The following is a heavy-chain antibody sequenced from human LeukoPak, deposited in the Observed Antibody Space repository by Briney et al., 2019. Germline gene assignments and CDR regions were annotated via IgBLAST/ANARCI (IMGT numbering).Heavy chain of an antibody. CDR2: IYYSGST. Sequence: PSETLSLTCTVSGGSISSNIYYWGWIRQPPGKGLEWIGSIYYSGSTYYNPSLKSRVTISVNTSKKQFSLKLTFVTATDTAVYYCARVAAAGPSGPFDYWGQGTLVTVSS. J-gene: IGHJ4*02. CDR1: GGSISSNIYY. CDR3: ARVAAAGPSGPFDY. V-gene: IGHV4-39*01. D-gene: IGHD6-13*01.